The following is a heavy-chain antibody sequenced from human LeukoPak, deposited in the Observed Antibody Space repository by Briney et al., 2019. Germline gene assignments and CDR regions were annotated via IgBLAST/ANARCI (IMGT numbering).Heavy chain of an antibody. CDR2: ISSNGGST. CDR3: ARGADYGGIDY. CDR1: GFTFSSYA. V-gene: IGHV3-64*01. D-gene: IGHD4-23*01. Sequence: PGGSLRLSCAASGFTFSSYAMHWVRQAPGKGLEYVSAISSNGGSTYYANSVKGRFTISRDNSKNTLYLQMGSLRAEDMAVYYCARGADYGGIDYWGQGTLVTVSS. J-gene: IGHJ4*02.